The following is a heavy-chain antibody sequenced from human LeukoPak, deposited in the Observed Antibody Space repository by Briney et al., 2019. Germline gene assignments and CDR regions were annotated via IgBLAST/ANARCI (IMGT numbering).Heavy chain of an antibody. CDR1: GGSISSTGYY. V-gene: IGHV4-61*02. D-gene: IGHD3-22*01. Sequence: SQTLSLTCTVSGGSISSTGYYWTWIRQPAGKGLEWIGRMYTSGSTNYNPSLKSRVTMSMDTSKNQFSLKLSSVTAADTAVYYCARVTGYMIEDYFDYWGQGTLVTVSS. J-gene: IGHJ4*02. CDR2: MYTSGST. CDR3: ARVTGYMIEDYFDY.